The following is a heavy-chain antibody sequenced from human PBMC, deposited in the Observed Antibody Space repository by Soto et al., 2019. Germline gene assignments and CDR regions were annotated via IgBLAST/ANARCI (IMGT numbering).Heavy chain of an antibody. CDR2: IWYDGSNK. J-gene: IGHJ5*02. D-gene: IGHD6-19*01. Sequence: QVQLVESGGGVVQPGRSLRLSCAASGFTFSSYGMHWVRQAPGKGLEWVSVIWYDGSNKYYADSVKGRFTISRDNSKNTLYLQMNSLRAEDTAVYYCARGKNSSGWLNWFDPWGQGILVTVSS. CDR3: ARGKNSSGWLNWFDP. CDR1: GFTFSSYG. V-gene: IGHV3-33*01.